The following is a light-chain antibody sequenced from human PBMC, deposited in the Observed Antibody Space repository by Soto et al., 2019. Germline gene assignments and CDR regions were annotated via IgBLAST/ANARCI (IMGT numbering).Light chain of an antibody. CDR1: SSDVGGYNY. J-gene: IGLJ1*01. CDR2: DVS. V-gene: IGLV2-14*01. Sequence: ALTQPASVPGSPGQSITISFTGTSSDVGGYNYVSWYQQHPGKAPKLMIYDVSNRPSGVSNRFSGSKSGNTASLTISGLQAEDEADYYCSSYTSSSTYVFGTWTKVTVL. CDR3: SSYTSSSTYV.